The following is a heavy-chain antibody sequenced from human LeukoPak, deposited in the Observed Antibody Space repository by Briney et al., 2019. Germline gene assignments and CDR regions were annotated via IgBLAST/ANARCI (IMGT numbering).Heavy chain of an antibody. J-gene: IGHJ4*02. D-gene: IGHD3-10*01. Sequence: PGGSLRLSCVASGFIFSNYWMSWVRQVPGKGLEWVANMKQDGREKYLVDSVKGRFIISRDNAKNSVYLQMNSLRAEDTAIYYCAKDLVTGSLDYWGQGTLVTVSS. V-gene: IGHV3-7*03. CDR3: AKDLVTGSLDY. CDR1: GFIFSNYW. CDR2: MKQDGREK.